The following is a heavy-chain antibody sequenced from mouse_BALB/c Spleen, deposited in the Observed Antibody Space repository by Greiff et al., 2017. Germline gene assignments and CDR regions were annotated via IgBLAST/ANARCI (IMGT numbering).Heavy chain of an antibody. CDR1: GYTFTDYA. Sequence: VQGVESGPELVRPGVSVKISCKGSGYTFTDYAMHWVKQSHAKSLEWIGVISTYYGNTNYNQKFKGKATMTVDKSSSTAYMELARLTSEDSAIYYCARDYEYYFDYWGQGTTLTVSS. CDR3: ARDYEYYFDY. CDR2: ISTYYGNT. V-gene: IGHV1-67*01. D-gene: IGHD1-1*01. J-gene: IGHJ2*01.